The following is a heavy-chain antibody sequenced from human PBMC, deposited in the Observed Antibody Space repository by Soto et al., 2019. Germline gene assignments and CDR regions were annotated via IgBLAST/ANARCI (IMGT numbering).Heavy chain of an antibody. J-gene: IGHJ4*02. D-gene: IGHD4-17*01. CDR3: ARDQAIYGDYMGN. V-gene: IGHV3-7*01. CDR1: GFTFSSYW. Sequence: GGSLRLSCAASGFTFSSYWMNWVRQAPGKGLEWVANIKQDGNEKYYVESVKGRFAISRDNAMNSLYLQMNSLRAEDTAIYYCARDQAIYGDYMGNWGQGTLVTVSS. CDR2: IKQDGNEK.